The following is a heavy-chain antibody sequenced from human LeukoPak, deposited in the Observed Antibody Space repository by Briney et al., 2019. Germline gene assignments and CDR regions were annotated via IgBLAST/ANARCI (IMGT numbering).Heavy chain of an antibody. V-gene: IGHV4-39*07. Sequence: PSETLSPTCTVSGGSISSSSYYWGWIRQPPGKGLEWIGSIYYSGSTFNNPSLKSRVTISVDTSKNQFSLKVSSVTAADTAVYYCARDSYGDSGRGVFDYWGQGTLVTVSS. J-gene: IGHJ4*02. CDR2: IYYSGST. CDR1: GGSISSSSYY. D-gene: IGHD4-17*01. CDR3: ARDSYGDSGRGVFDY.